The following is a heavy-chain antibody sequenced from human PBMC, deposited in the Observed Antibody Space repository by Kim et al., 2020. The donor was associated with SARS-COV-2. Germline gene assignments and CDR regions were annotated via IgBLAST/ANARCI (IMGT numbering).Heavy chain of an antibody. CDR1: GGSISSGGYY. D-gene: IGHD3-3*01. CDR3: ARMAFTDITIFGVVTPRRWFDP. J-gene: IGHJ5*02. Sequence: SETLSLTCTVSGGSISSGGYYWSWIRQHPGKGLEWIGYIYDSGSTYYNPSLKSRVTISVDTTKNQFSLKLSSVTAADTAVYYCARMAFTDITIFGVVTPRRWFDPWGQGTLVTLSS. V-gene: IGHV4-31*03. CDR2: IYDSGST.